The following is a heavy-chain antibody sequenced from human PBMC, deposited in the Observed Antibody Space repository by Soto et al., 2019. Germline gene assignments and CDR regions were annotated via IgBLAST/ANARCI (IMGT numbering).Heavy chain of an antibody. V-gene: IGHV5-51*01. D-gene: IGHD3-3*01. Sequence: EVQLAQSGAEVKKPGESLKISCKGSGYNFAGYWIAWVRQMPGKGLELMGIIYPSDSDTRYRPSFQGQVTISADKSISSAYLQWSSLRASDTAMYYCARGGVSTRTFDYWGQGTPVTVSS. J-gene: IGHJ4*02. CDR3: ARGGVSTRTFDY. CDR2: IYPSDSDT. CDR1: GYNFAGYW.